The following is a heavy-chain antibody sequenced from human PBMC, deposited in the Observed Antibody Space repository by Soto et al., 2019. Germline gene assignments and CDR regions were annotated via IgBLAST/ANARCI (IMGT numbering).Heavy chain of an antibody. CDR1: GFTFSSYS. V-gene: IGHV3-30*18. Sequence: GGSLRLSCAASGFTFSSYSMHWVRQAPGKGLEWVAVISYDGSNKYYADSVKGRFTISRDNSKNTLYLQMNSLRAEDTAVYYCAKPKFVGATGGYYFDYWGQGTLVTVSS. J-gene: IGHJ4*02. CDR2: ISYDGSNK. CDR3: AKPKFVGATGGYYFDY. D-gene: IGHD1-26*01.